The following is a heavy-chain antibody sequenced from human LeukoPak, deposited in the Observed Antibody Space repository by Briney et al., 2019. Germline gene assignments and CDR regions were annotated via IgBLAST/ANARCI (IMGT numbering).Heavy chain of an antibody. CDR2: ISGSGGST. J-gene: IGHJ5*02. CDR3: AKGMVRGVIIPGWFDP. V-gene: IGHV3-23*01. D-gene: IGHD3-10*01. Sequence: GGSLRLSCAVSGFTFSRHWMSWVRQAPGKGLEWVSAISGSGGSTYYADSVKGRFTISRDNSKNTLYLQMNSLRAEDTAVYYCAKGMVRGVIIPGWFDPWGQGTLVTVSS. CDR1: GFTFSRHW.